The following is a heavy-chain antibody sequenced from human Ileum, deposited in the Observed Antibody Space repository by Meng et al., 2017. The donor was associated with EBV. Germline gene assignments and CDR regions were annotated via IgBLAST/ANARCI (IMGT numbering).Heavy chain of an antibody. D-gene: IGHD2-21*01. CDR1: GFSRSTYFGG. J-gene: IGHJ4*02. Sequence: QHASEGSGPAAVWPPPPLTRTCSFSGFSRSTYFGGVGWVPQPTGQALDWRALYCWNDEHHLNPSLRNGLSIAKDNSQNQVVLTMATTDHVDVYSYYCVDDCVGKGGFDHWGQGILVTVSS. CDR2: YCWNDEH. V-gene: IGHV2-5*04. CDR3: VDDCVGKGGFDH.